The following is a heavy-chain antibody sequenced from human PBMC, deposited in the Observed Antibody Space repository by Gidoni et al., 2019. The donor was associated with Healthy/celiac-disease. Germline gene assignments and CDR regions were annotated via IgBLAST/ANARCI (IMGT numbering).Heavy chain of an antibody. CDR1: GFTFSGSA. J-gene: IGHJ4*02. CDR2: IRSKANSYAT. V-gene: IGHV3-73*01. CDR3: TRRYYYDSSGSDY. Sequence: EVQLVESGGGLVQPGGSLKLSCAASGFTFSGSAMHWVRQASGKGLEWVGRIRSKANSYATAYAASVKGRFTISRDDSKNTAYLQMNSLKTEDTAVYYCTRRYYYDSSGSDYWGQGTLVTVSS. D-gene: IGHD3-22*01.